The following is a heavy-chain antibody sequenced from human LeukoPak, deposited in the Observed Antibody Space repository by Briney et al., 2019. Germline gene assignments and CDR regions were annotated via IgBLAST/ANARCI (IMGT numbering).Heavy chain of an antibody. Sequence: GGSLRLSCATSGCTFSRYAMHWVRQAPGKGLEWVALISYDGINQYYADSVKGRFIISRDNSKNTLYLHLNSLIFEDTAVYYCILTTFGVVYYFDYWGQGTLVTVSS. V-gene: IGHV3-30*04. CDR2: ISYDGINQ. D-gene: IGHD1/OR15-1a*01. CDR3: ILTTFGVVYYFDY. CDR1: GCTFSRYA. J-gene: IGHJ4*02.